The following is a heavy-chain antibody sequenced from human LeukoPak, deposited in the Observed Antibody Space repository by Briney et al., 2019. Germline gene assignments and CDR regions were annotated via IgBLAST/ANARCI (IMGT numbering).Heavy chain of an antibody. Sequence: SETLSLTCNVSGYSISSGFYWGWIRQSPGDGLDWIATIFHRGSIFYNPSLKGRVSLSVDTSQNQFSLELNSVTAADTAVYYCARMAVSYYYDSSTYSPVAFDVWGQGTMVTVSS. D-gene: IGHD3-22*01. CDR3: ARMAVSYYYDSSTYSPVAFDV. CDR1: GYSISSGFY. CDR2: IFHRGSI. J-gene: IGHJ3*01. V-gene: IGHV4-38-2*02.